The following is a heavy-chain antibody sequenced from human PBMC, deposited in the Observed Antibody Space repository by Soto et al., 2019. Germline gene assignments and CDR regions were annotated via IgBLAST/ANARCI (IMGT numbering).Heavy chain of an antibody. CDR3: ARVSSEIVVTADWYFDL. J-gene: IGHJ2*01. D-gene: IGHD2-21*02. Sequence: QVQLVQSGAEVKKPGSSVKVSCKASGGTFSSYAISWVRQAPGQGLEWMGGIIPIFGTANYAQKFQGRVTITADESTSTVYMELSSLRSEDTAVYYCARVSSEIVVTADWYFDLWGRGTLVTVSS. CDR1: GGTFSSYA. CDR2: IIPIFGTA. V-gene: IGHV1-69*01.